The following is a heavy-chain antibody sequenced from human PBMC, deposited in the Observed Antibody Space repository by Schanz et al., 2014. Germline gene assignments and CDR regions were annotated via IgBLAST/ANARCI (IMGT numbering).Heavy chain of an antibody. V-gene: IGHV3-23*04. CDR1: GFTFRSYA. J-gene: IGHJ4*02. CDR3: AKQHGVIQQVSDY. D-gene: IGHD3-22*01. Sequence: VQLVESGGGVVQPGRSLRLSCIGSGFTFRSYALGWVRQAPGKGLEWVSLVSASGGGPFYADSVKGRFTISRDNSRNTVYLQMSSLRAEDTAVYYCAKQHGVIQQVSDYWGQGTLVTVSS. CDR2: VSASGGGP.